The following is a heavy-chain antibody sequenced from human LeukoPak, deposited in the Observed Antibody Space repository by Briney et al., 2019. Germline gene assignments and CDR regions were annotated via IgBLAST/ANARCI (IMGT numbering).Heavy chain of an antibody. CDR2: IKQDGSEK. CDR1: GFTFSNYW. V-gene: IGHV3-7*01. D-gene: IGHD6-19*01. Sequence: GGSLRLSCAASGFTFSNYWMGWVRQAPGEGLEWVANIKQDGSEKRYVDPVKGRFTISRDNAKNTLYLQMNSLRAEDTAVYYCARDSPGIAVADFDYWGQGTLVTVSS. CDR3: ARDSPGIAVADFDY. J-gene: IGHJ4*02.